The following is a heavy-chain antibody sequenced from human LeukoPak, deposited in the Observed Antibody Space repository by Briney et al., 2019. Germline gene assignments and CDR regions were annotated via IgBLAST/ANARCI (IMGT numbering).Heavy chain of an antibody. D-gene: IGHD5-24*01. Sequence: SEALSLTCSVSGDDIYDHYWSWVRQPPGKEPEWIAYIYYTGTTSGRTDYNPSLQSRVSISIDTSKSQFSLRLDSVTAADTAFYYCAEIPRIWGQGILVTVSS. V-gene: IGHV4-59*11. J-gene: IGHJ4*02. CDR3: AEIPRI. CDR2: IYYTGTTSGRT. CDR1: GDDIYDHY.